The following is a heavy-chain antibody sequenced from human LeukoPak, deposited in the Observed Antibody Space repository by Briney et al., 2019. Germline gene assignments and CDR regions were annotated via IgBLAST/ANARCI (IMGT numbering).Heavy chain of an antibody. CDR2: ISDSGATT. CDR3: VKAPRDGYNKYYFDH. D-gene: IGHD5-24*01. CDR1: GFTFSTVA. J-gene: IGHJ4*02. V-gene: IGHV3-23*01. Sequence: GGSLRLSCVASGFTFSTVAMSWARQAPGKGLEWVSVISDSGATTYYADSVKGRLTISRDSSKDTLYLQMNSLRAEDTAIYYCVKAPRDGYNKYYFDHWGQGTLVTVSS.